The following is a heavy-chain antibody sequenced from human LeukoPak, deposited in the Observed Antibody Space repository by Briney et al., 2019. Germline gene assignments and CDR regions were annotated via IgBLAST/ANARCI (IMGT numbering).Heavy chain of an antibody. J-gene: IGHJ4*02. CDR3: ARGLPSSIVGAIDY. V-gene: IGHV3-33*01. D-gene: IGHD1-26*01. CDR2: IWYDGSNK. CDR1: GFTFSSYG. Sequence: GGSLRLSCAASGFTFSSYGMHWVRQAPGKGLEWVAVIWYDGSNKYYADSVKGRFTISRDNSKNTLYLQMNSLRAEDTAVYYCARGLPSSIVGAIDYWGQGTLVTVSS.